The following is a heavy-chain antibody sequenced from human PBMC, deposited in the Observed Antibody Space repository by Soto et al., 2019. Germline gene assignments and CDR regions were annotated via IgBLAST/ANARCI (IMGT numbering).Heavy chain of an antibody. D-gene: IGHD3-3*01. V-gene: IGHV4-31*01. Sequence: QVQLQESGPGLVKPSQTLSLTCTVSGGSISSGGYYWSWIRQHPGKGLEWIGYIYYSGSTYYNPSLKSLVTISVDTSKNQFSLKLSSVTSADTAVYYCARVPTWSGYLFRYYYGMDVWSQGTTVTVSS. CDR3: ARVPTWSGYLFRYYYGMDV. CDR1: GGSISSGGYY. J-gene: IGHJ6*02. CDR2: IYYSGST.